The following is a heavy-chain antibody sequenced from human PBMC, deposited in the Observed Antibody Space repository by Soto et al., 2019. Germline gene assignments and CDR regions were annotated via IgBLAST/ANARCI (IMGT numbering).Heavy chain of an antibody. D-gene: IGHD6-6*01. Sequence: SVKVSCKASGGTFSSYAISWVRQAPGQGLEWMGGIIPIFGTANYAQKFQGRVTITADESTSTAYMELSSLRSEDTAVYYCASRSSPPLHYYYYGMDVWGQGTTVTVSS. CDR1: GGTFSSYA. V-gene: IGHV1-69*13. CDR3: ASRSSPPLHYYYYGMDV. J-gene: IGHJ6*02. CDR2: IIPIFGTA.